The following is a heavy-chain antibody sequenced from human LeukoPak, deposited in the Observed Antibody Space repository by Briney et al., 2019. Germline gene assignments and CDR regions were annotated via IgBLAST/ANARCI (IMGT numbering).Heavy chain of an antibody. D-gene: IGHD3-16*02. Sequence: GGSLRLSCAASGFTFSSYWMSWVRQAPGKGLEWVANIKQDGSEKYYVDSVKGRFTISRDNAKNSLYLQMNSLRAEDTAVYYCARDIEDYVWGSYRRTPDFDYWGQGTLVTVSS. V-gene: IGHV3-7*01. CDR1: GFTFSSYW. CDR3: ARDIEDYVWGSYRRTPDFDY. CDR2: IKQDGSEK. J-gene: IGHJ4*02.